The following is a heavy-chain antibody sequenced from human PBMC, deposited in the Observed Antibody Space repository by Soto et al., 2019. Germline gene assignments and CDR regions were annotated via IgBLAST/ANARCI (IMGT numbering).Heavy chain of an antibody. J-gene: IGHJ4*02. D-gene: IGHD3-10*01. CDR1: GGSIRSYY. CDR3: ARGSMVRGPTTFDY. Sequence: SETLSLTCNVSGGSIRSYYWNWIRQPPGKTLEWIGDVYYSGSANYNPSLKSRVTISVDMSKNQFSLKLNSVTAADTAVYYCARGSMVRGPTTFDYWGQGTLVTVSS. V-gene: IGHV4-59*01. CDR2: VYYSGSA.